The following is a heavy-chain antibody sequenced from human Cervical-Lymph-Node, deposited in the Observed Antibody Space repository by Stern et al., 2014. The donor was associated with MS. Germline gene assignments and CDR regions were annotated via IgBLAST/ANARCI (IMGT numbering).Heavy chain of an antibody. CDR1: GYIFTGYH. Sequence: QMQXVQSGAEVKKPGASVKVSCRASGYIFTGYHIHWLRQVPGQGPEWMGWVNPNSGGTNYAQKFQGMVTMTRDTSLSTAPMELDSLISDDTAVYYCARVARTVVPSGSFEIWGQGTVVTVSS. V-gene: IGHV1-2*02. CDR2: VNPNSGGT. D-gene: IGHD2-15*01. CDR3: ARVARTVVPSGSFEI. J-gene: IGHJ3*02.